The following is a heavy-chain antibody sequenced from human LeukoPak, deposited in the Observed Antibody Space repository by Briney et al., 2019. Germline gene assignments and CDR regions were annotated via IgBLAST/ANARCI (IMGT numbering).Heavy chain of an antibody. CDR1: GFTFSSFG. V-gene: IGHV3-21*01. Sequence: GGSLRLSCAASGFTFSSFGMNWVRQAPGKGLEWVSSITGSSSYIYYADSVKGRFTISRDNAKNSLYLQMNSLRAEDTAVYYCARAMYYDFWSGFYTVSPGYMDVWGKGTTVTVSS. CDR2: ITGSSSYI. CDR3: ARAMYYDFWSGFYTVSPGYMDV. D-gene: IGHD3-3*01. J-gene: IGHJ6*03.